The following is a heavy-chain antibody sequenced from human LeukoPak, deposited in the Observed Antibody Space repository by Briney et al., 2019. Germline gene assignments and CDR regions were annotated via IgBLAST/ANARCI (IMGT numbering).Heavy chain of an antibody. CDR3: ARAPGHFDSSGSPYFFDY. D-gene: IGHD3-22*01. Sequence: ASVKVSCKASGYTFTTCFMHWVRQASGQGLEWMGIINPSGGSTKYAQKFQGRVTMTRDTSTSTVYMELSSLRSEDTAVYYCARAPGHFDSSGSPYFFDYWGQGTLVTVSS. V-gene: IGHV1-46*01. CDR1: GYTFTTCF. CDR2: INPSGGST. J-gene: IGHJ4*02.